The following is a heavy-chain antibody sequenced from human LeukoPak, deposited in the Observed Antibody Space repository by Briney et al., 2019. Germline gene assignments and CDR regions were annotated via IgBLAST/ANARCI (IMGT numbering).Heavy chain of an antibody. CDR2: ISYYGSNK. V-gene: IGHV3-30-3*01. D-gene: IGHD3-9*01. Sequence: GRSLRHSCAASGFTFSSYAMHWLRQAPDKALEWVAVISYYGSNKYYADSVKGRFTISSDNSKNTLYLHMNRLRAEDTAVYDCARSEAPVTVRYFDWLSRPLPFDYWGQGTLVTVSS. J-gene: IGHJ4*02. CDR1: GFTFSSYA. CDR3: ARSEAPVTVRYFDWLSRPLPFDY.